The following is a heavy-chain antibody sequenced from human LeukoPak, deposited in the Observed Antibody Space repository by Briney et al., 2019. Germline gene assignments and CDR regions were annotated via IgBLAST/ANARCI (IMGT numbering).Heavy chain of an antibody. J-gene: IGHJ4*02. Sequence: SETLSLTCVVYGGSFSGYYCSWIRQPPGKGLEWIGEINHSGSTNYNPSLKSRVTISVDTSKNQFSLKLSSVTAADTAVYYCAREAVAGKGRSSRFFDYWGQGTLVTVSS. V-gene: IGHV4-34*01. CDR3: AREAVAGKGRSSRFFDY. CDR1: GGSFSGYY. D-gene: IGHD6-19*01. CDR2: INHSGST.